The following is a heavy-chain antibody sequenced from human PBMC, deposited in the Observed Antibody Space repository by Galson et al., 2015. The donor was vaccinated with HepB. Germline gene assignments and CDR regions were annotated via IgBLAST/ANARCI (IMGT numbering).Heavy chain of an antibody. J-gene: IGHJ2*01. CDR3: ARCDFGGGYWYFDL. Sequence: SLRLSCAISGFPVRNHYMSWVRQAPGKGLEWVSIFHSAGSTYYADSVKGRFTISRDNAKNSLYLQMNSLRAEDTAVYYCARCDFGGGYWYFDLWGRGALVTVSS. D-gene: IGHD3-10*01. V-gene: IGHV3-53*01. CDR1: GFPVRNHY. CDR2: FHSAGST.